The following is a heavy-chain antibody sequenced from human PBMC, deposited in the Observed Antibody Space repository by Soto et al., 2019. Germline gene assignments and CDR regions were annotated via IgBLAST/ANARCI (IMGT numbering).Heavy chain of an antibody. CDR1: GLSLSTTGVG. J-gene: IGHJ6*02. D-gene: IGHD2-21*02. CDR2: IYWDDDK. Sequence: SGPTLVNPTQTLTLTCTFSGLSLSTTGVGVGWIRQPPGKALEWLALIYWDDDKRYSPSLKSRLTITKGTSKNQVVLTMTNMDPVDTATYYCVQSRCGGDCLQSYSSHSYYGLDVWGQGTMVTVSS. CDR3: VQSRCGGDCLQSYSSHSYYGLDV. V-gene: IGHV2-5*02.